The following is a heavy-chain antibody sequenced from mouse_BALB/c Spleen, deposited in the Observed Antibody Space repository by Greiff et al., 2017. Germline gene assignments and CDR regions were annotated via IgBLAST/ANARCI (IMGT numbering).Heavy chain of an antibody. CDR3: ARDYSRAWFAY. V-gene: IGHV3-6*02. CDR2: ISYDGSN. J-gene: IGHJ3*01. CDR1: GYSITSGYY. Sequence: EVKLVESGPGLVKPSQSLSLTCSVTGYSITSGYYWNWIRQFPGNKLEWMGYISYDGSNNYNPSLKNRISITRDTSKNQFFLKLNSVTTEDTATYYCARDYSRAWFAYWGQGTLVTVSA.